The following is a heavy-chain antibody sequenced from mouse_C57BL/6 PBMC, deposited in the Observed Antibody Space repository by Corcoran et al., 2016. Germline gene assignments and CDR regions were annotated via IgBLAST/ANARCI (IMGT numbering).Heavy chain of an antibody. Sequence: EVQLQQSGPELVKPGASVKISCKASGYTFTDYYMNWVKQSHGKSLEWIGDINPNNGGTSYNQKFKGKATLTIDKSSSTAYMELRSLTSEDSAVYYCASWEDYYGSSPFAYWGQGTLVTVSA. D-gene: IGHD1-1*01. CDR2: INPNNGGT. J-gene: IGHJ3*01. CDR1: GYTFTDYY. V-gene: IGHV1-26*01. CDR3: ASWEDYYGSSPFAY.